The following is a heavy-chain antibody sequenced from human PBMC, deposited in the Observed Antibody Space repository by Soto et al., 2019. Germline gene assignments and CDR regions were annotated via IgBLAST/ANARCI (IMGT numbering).Heavy chain of an antibody. CDR3: AREVCTSCHHYFQH. D-gene: IGHD2-2*01. J-gene: IGHJ1*01. Sequence: EVQLVESGGGLVQPGGSLRLSCAASGFTFSSYSMNWVRQAPGKGLEWVSYISSSSSTIYYADSVKGRFTISRDNAKNSLYLQMNSLRAEDTAVYYCAREVCTSCHHYFQHWGQGTLVTVSS. CDR2: ISSSSSTI. CDR1: GFTFSSYS. V-gene: IGHV3-48*01.